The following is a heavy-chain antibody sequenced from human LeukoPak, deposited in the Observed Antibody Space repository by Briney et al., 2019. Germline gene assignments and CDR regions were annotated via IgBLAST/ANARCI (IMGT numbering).Heavy chain of an antibody. Sequence: PGRSLRLSCAASGFTFSSYGMHWVRQAPGKGLEWVAVIWYDGSNKYYADSVKGRFTISRDNSKNTLYLQMNSLRAEDTAVYYCAKDREGPNWFDPWGRGTLVTVSS. CDR1: GFTFSSYG. J-gene: IGHJ5*02. CDR3: AKDREGPNWFDP. CDR2: IWYDGSNK. V-gene: IGHV3-33*06.